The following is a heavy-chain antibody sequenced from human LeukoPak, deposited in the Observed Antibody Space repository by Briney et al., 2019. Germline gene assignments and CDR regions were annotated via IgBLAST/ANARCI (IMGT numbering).Heavy chain of an antibody. J-gene: IGHJ4*02. CDR1: GFTFSSYS. CDR3: ARDSGDGYVD. V-gene: IGHV3-21*01. Sequence: GGSLRLSCAASGFTFSSYSMNWVRQAPGKGLEWVSSISSSSSYIYYADSVKGRFTISRDNAKNSLYLQMNSLRTEDTAVYYCARDSGDGYVDWGQGTLVTVSS. CDR2: ISSSSSYI. D-gene: IGHD5-24*01.